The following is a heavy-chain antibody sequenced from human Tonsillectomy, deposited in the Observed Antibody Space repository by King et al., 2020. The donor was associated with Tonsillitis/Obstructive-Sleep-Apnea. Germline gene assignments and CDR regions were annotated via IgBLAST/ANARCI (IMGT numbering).Heavy chain of an antibody. CDR3: ARTEATIVTHYFDN. D-gene: IGHD2/OR15-2a*01. CDR2: IYYSGST. Sequence: LQLQESGPGLVKPSETLSLTCTVSGGSISSYYWSWIRQPPGKGLEWIGYIYYSGSTNYNPSLKSRVTISVDTSKNQFSLKLSSVTAADTAVYYCARTEATIVTHYFDNWGQGTLVTVSS. CDR1: GGSISSYY. J-gene: IGHJ4*02. V-gene: IGHV4-59*01.